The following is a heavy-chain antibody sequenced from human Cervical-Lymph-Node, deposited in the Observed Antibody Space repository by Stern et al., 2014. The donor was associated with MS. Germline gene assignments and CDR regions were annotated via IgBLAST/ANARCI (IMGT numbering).Heavy chain of an antibody. J-gene: IGHJ4*02. CDR1: GITFRSYA. CDR3: ARAPGYCANGLCYPPDSHYFDF. D-gene: IGHD2-8*01. V-gene: IGHV3-30*04. CDR2: ISHDGFNR. Sequence: QVQLVQSGGGVVQPGESLRLSCAASGITFRSYAVHWIRQAPGKGLEWVALISHDGFNRYFSDSVRGRFTISRDKSKNTVTLQMNSLRTEDTALYFCARAPGYCANGLCYPPDSHYFDFWGPGTLVAVSS.